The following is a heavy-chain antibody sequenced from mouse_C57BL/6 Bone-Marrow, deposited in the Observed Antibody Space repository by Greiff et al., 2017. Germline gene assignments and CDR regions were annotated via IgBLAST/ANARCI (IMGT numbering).Heavy chain of an antibody. CDR2: IHPSDSDT. Sequence: ESGAELVKPGASVKVSCKASGYTFTSYWMHWVKQRPGQGLEWIGRIHPSDSDTNYNQKFKGKATLTVDKSSSTAYMHLSSLTSEDSAVYYCAIYYGGFAYWGQGTLVTVSA. CDR1: GYTFTSYW. V-gene: IGHV1-74*01. CDR3: AIYYGGFAY. D-gene: IGHD1-1*01. J-gene: IGHJ3*01.